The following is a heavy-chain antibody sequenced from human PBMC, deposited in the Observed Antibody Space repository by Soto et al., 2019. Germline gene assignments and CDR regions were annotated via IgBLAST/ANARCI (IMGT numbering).Heavy chain of an antibody. CDR1: GFTFSSSG. V-gene: IGHV3-33*01. Sequence: QVQLVESGGGVVQPGRSLRLSCAASGFTFSSSGMHWVRQAPGKGLEWVALIWYDGSEKYYADSVKGRFTISRDNSKNTLYLQRKSLRAEDTAVYYCARGPYSGGFDYWGQGTLVTVSS. CDR2: IWYDGSEK. CDR3: ARGPYSGGFDY. J-gene: IGHJ4*02. D-gene: IGHD6-19*01.